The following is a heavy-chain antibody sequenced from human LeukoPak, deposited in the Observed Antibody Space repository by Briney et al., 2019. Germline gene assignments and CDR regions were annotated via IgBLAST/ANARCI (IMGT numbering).Heavy chain of an antibody. D-gene: IGHD2-2*02. CDR1: GFTFSSYA. V-gene: IGHV3-23*01. Sequence: GALRLSCAASGFTFSSYAMSWVRQAPGKGLEWVSAISGSGGSTYYAASVKGRFTISRDNSKNTLYLQMNSLRAEDTAVYYCAKGLGYCSSTSCYTEEYYFDYWGQGTLVTVSS. CDR3: AKGLGYCSSTSCYTEEYYFDY. CDR2: ISGSGGST. J-gene: IGHJ4*02.